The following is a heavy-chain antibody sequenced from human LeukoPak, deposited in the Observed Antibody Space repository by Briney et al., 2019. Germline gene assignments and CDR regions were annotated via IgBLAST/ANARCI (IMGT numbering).Heavy chain of an antibody. CDR2: MNPNSGNT. CDR3: ARGRYCSGGSCFIYYYYYMDV. V-gene: IGHV1-8*02. CDR1: GGTFSSYA. Sequence: ASVKVSCKASGGTFSSYAIGWVRQAPGQGLEWMGWMNPNSGNTGYAQKFQGRVTMTRNTSISTAYMELSSLRSEDTAVYYCARGRYCSGGSCFIYYYYYMDVWGKGTTVTISS. J-gene: IGHJ6*03. D-gene: IGHD2-15*01.